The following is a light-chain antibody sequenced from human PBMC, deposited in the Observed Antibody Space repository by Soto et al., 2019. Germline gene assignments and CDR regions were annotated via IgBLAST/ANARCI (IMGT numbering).Light chain of an antibody. V-gene: IGLV2-14*03. Sequence: QSVLTQPASVSGSPGQSITISCTGTNSDVRAYSYVSWYQQYPGKAPKLLIYDVGARPSGISDRFSGSKSGNTASLTISGLQAEDEAAYYCSSYTAFTTYVFGSGTKLTVL. CDR1: NSDVRAYSY. J-gene: IGLJ1*01. CDR3: SSYTAFTTYV. CDR2: DVG.